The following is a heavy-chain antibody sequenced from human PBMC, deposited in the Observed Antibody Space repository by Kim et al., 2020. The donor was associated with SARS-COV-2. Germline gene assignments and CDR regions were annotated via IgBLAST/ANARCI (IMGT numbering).Heavy chain of an antibody. CDR3: ARSGYNNGWFANFDY. J-gene: IGHJ4*02. Sequence: PSPKSRVTITVDTSKNQFSLKLSSVTAADTAVYYCARSGYNNGWFANFDYWGQGTLVTLSS. D-gene: IGHD6-19*01. V-gene: IGHV4-59*01.